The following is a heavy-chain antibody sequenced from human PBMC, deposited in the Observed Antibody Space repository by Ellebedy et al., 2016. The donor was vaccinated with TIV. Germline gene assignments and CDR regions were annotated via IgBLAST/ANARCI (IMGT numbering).Heavy chain of an antibody. Sequence: PGGSLRLSCMASGYSFSYYWIGWVRQMPGKGLEWMGIIYSGDSATRYSPSFQGQVTISADKSISTAYLQWSSLKASDTAMYYCARKPPGIGAAGHDFWGQGTLVTVSS. CDR1: GYSFSYYW. D-gene: IGHD6-13*01. CDR3: ARKPPGIGAAGHDF. V-gene: IGHV5-51*01. J-gene: IGHJ4*02. CDR2: IYSGDSAT.